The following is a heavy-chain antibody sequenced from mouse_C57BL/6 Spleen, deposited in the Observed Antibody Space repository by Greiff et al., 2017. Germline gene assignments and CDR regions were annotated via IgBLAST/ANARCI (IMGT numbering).Heavy chain of an antibody. J-gene: IGHJ1*03. D-gene: IGHD1-1*01. CDR1: GYTFTSYW. CDR2: IDPSDSFT. V-gene: IGHV1-69*01. CDR3: ARGLLRYTRYFDV. Sequence: QVQLQQPGAELVMPGASVKLSCKASGYTFTSYWMHWVKQRPGQGLEWIGEIDPSDSFTNYNQKFKGKSTLTVDKSSSTAYMQLSSLTSEDSAVXYFARGLLRYTRYFDVWGTGTTVTVSS.